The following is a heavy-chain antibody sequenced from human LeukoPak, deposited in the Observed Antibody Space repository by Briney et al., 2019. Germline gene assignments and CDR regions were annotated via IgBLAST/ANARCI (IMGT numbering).Heavy chain of an antibody. CDR1: GFTFSDHY. CDR3: VRWARGADV. CDR2: ISGSSHDI. V-gene: IGHV3-11*03. D-gene: IGHD1-26*01. Sequence: GGSLRLSCVASGFTFSDHYMNWIRQTPGKGLEWLSYISGSSHDIKYADSVEGRFTVSRDNSKRSLYLEMNSLRVEDTAVYYCVRWARGADVWGQGTQVIVSS. J-gene: IGHJ4*02.